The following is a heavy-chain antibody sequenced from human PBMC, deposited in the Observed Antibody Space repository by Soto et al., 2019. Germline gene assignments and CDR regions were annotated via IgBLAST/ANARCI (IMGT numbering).Heavy chain of an antibody. J-gene: IGHJ3*01. CDR3: AKGRKGYHDRNGSPWTFDV. CDR2: INGNTATI. V-gene: IGHV3-23*01. D-gene: IGHD3-22*01. Sequence: EVQLLESGGGLVQPGGSLRLSCTASGFSFSSYAMSWVRQAPGKGLEWVSVINGNTATIHYADSVKGRFTISRDNSKNTLYLQMNSLRAEDTAVYYCAKGRKGYHDRNGSPWTFDVWGQGTMVTVSP. CDR1: GFSFSSYA.